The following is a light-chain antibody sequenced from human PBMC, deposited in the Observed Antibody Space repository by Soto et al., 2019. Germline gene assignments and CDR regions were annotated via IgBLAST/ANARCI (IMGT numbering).Light chain of an antibody. Sequence: IVLTQSPATLSLAPGERATRSCRASQCVSSYLAWYQQKPGQAPRLLIYDASNRATGIPARFSGSGSGTDFTLTISSLEPEDFAVYYCHQRSNCPLTFGGGTKVEIK. J-gene: IGKJ4*01. CDR3: HQRSNCPLT. CDR1: QCVSSY. CDR2: DAS. V-gene: IGKV3-11*01.